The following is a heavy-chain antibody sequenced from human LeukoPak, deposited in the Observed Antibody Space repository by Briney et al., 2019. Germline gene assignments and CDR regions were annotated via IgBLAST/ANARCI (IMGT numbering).Heavy chain of an antibody. CDR1: GFSFSDYW. CDR3: ANLWEMGY. J-gene: IGHJ4*02. V-gene: IGHV3-7*01. Sequence: GGSLRLSCAASGFSFSDYWMSWVRQAPGKGLEWVANVKPDGSEKYYVDSGKGRFTISRDQARNSLYLQMDSLRAEDTAVYYCANLWEMGYWGQGTLVTVSS. D-gene: IGHD5-24*01. CDR2: VKPDGSEK.